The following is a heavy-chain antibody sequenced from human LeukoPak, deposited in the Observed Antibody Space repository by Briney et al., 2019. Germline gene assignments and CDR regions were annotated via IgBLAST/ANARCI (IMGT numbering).Heavy chain of an antibody. J-gene: IGHJ3*02. V-gene: IGHV4-34*12. D-gene: IGHD3-10*01. CDR1: GGSFSGYY. CDR2: IFYSGST. Sequence: SETLSLTCAVYGGSFSGYYWGWVRQPPGKALEWIGNIFYSGSTYYSPSLKSRVTISLDTSRNQFSLKLNSVTAADTAVYYCAKSDGYGLIDIWGQGTMVTVSS. CDR3: AKSDGYGLIDI.